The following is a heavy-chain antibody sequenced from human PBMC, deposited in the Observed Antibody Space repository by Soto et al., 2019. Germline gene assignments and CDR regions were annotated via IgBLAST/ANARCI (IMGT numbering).Heavy chain of an antibody. CDR1: GFTFSSYD. D-gene: IGHD6-19*01. CDR2: IGTAGDT. CDR3: ARDRDSGWSGYYYGMDV. J-gene: IGHJ6*02. Sequence: VQLVESGGGLVQPGGSLRLSCAASGFTFSSYDMHWVRQATGKGLEWVSAIGTAGDTYYPGSVKGRFTISRENAKNSLYLQMNSLRAEDTAVYYCARDRDSGWSGYYYGMDVWGQGTTVTVSS. V-gene: IGHV3-13*01.